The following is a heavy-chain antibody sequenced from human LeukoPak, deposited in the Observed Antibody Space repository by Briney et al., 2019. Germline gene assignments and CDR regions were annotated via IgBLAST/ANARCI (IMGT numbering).Heavy chain of an antibody. J-gene: IGHJ5*02. V-gene: IGHV4-39*07. D-gene: IGHD2-21*01. Sequence: SETLSLTCTGSGGSISSSSYYWGWIRQPPGKGLEWIVSIYYSGSTNYNPSLKSRVTISVHTSKNQFSLKLSSVTAADTAVYYCARDQVMDGWFDPWGQGTLVTVSS. CDR3: ARDQVMDGWFDP. CDR2: IYYSGST. CDR1: GGSISSSSYY.